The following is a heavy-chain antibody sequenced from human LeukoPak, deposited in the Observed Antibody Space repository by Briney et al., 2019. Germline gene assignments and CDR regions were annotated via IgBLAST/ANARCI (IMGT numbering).Heavy chain of an antibody. J-gene: IGHJ3*02. V-gene: IGHV3-23*01. Sequence: PGGSLRLSCAASGFTFSSYAMSWVRQAPGKGVEWVSAISGSGGSTYYADSVKGRFTISRDNSKNTLYLQMNSLRAEDTAVYYCAKDSTEVTTHALDIWGQGTMVTVSS. D-gene: IGHD4-17*01. CDR2: ISGSGGST. CDR3: AKDSTEVTTHALDI. CDR1: GFTFSSYA.